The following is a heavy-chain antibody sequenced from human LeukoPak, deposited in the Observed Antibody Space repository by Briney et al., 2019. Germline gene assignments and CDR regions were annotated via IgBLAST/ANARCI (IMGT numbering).Heavy chain of an antibody. CDR2: ISYDGSNK. Sequence: GRSLRLSCAASGFTFSSYAMHWVRQAPGKGLEWVAVISYDGSNKYYADSVKGRFTISRDNSKNTLYLQMNSLRAEDTAVYYCARRPTFGGVIVTPQVDYWGQGTLVTVSS. CDR3: ARRPTFGGVIVTPQVDY. CDR1: GFTFSSYA. V-gene: IGHV3-30-3*01. D-gene: IGHD3-16*02. J-gene: IGHJ4*02.